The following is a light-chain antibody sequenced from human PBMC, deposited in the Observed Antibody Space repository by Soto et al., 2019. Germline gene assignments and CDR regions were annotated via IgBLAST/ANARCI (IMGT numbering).Light chain of an antibody. Sequence: QSVLTQPASVSGSPGQSITISCTGTNSDVGGYNYVSWYQQHPGKAPKFMIYDVSNRPSGVSYCFSGSKSGNTASLTISGLQAEDEADYYCSSYTSSSTLGYVFGTGTKVTVL. CDR3: SSYTSSSTLGYV. J-gene: IGLJ1*01. CDR2: DVS. V-gene: IGLV2-14*01. CDR1: NSDVGGYNY.